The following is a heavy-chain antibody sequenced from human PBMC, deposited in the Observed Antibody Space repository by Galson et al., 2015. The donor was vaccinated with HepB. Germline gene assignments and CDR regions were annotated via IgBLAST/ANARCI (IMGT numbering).Heavy chain of an antibody. Sequence: SLRLSCAASGFTFSNYAMNWVRQAPGKGLEWVSYISSRGTFIYYADSVKGRFIISRDNAKNSLFLQMNSLRAEDTAVYYCARDRTRYSGAYFDYWGQGTLVTVSS. CDR3: ARDRTRYSGAYFDY. CDR2: ISSRGTFI. D-gene: IGHD1-26*01. CDR1: GFTFSNYA. J-gene: IGHJ4*02. V-gene: IGHV3-48*03.